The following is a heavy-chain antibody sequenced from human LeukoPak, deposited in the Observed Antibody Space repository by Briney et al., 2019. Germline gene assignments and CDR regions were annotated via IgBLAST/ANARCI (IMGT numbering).Heavy chain of an antibody. J-gene: IGHJ4*02. CDR2: IDSSDDL. CDR1: GFTFRIHA. V-gene: IGHV3-23*01. CDR3: EKDATPGNSLDDYFDY. D-gene: IGHD1-7*01. Sequence: AGSLRLSCAASGFTFRIHARSWIRQPPGKGLEWVSTIDSSDDLHYAASVKSRFTVSRDAPQNTLSLQMNSVRAADAAIYYCEKDATPGNSLDDYFDYWGQGTMVTVSS.